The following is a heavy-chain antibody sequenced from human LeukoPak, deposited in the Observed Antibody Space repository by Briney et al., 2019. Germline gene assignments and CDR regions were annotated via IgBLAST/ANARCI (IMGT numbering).Heavy chain of an antibody. CDR1: GGPLSSYY. J-gene: IGHJ4*02. D-gene: IGHD3-9*01. V-gene: IGHV4-59*08. CDR3: ARLFPDYDILTGFPLYYFDY. Sequence: SETLSLTCTVSGGPLSSYYWSWIRQPPGKGLEWIGYIYYSGSTNYNPSLKSRVTISVDTSKNQFSLKLSSVTAADTAVYYCARLFPDYDILTGFPLYYFDYWGQGTLVTVSS. CDR2: IYYSGST.